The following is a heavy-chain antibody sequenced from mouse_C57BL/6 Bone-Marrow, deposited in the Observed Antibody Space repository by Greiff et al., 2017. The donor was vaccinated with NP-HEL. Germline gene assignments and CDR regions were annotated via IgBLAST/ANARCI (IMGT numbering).Heavy chain of an antibody. Sequence: EVQLQQSGPELVKPGASVKLSCKASGYTFTDYNIHWVKQSPGQSLEWIGYINPKNGGTSYNQKFKGKATLTVNKSSSTAYMGLRSLTSEDSAVYYCARSKVTTVTGEVWGTGTTVTVSS. V-gene: IGHV1-22*01. CDR2: INPKNGGT. CDR3: ARSKVTTVTGEV. J-gene: IGHJ1*03. CDR1: GYTFTDYN. D-gene: IGHD1-1*01.